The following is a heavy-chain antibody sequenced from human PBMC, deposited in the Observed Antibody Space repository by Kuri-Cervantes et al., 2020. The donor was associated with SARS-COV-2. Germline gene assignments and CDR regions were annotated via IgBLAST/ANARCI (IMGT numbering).Heavy chain of an antibody. CDR1: GFTFSSYA. CDR3: AKLGGGDYDFWSGYSDYYYGMDV. V-gene: IGHV3-23*01. J-gene: IGHJ6*02. CDR2: ISGCGGST. Sequence: GGSLRLSCAASGFTFSSYAMSWVRQAPGKGLEWVSAISGCGGSTYYADSVKGRFTISRDNSKNTLYLQMNSLRAEDTAVYYCAKLGGGDYDFWSGYSDYYYGMDVWGQGITVTVSS. D-gene: IGHD3-3*01.